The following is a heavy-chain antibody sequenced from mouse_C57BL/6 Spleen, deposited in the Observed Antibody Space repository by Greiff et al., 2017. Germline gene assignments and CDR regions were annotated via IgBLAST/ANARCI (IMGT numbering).Heavy chain of an antibody. CDR1: GFTFSDYG. D-gene: IGHD2-2*01. Sequence: EVMLVASGGGLVKPGGSLKLSCAASGFTFSDYGMHWVRQAPEKGLEWVAYISSGSSTIYYADTVKGRFTISRDNAKNTLFLQMTSLRSEDTAMYYCARGGGYDWWFAYWGQGTLVTVSA. CDR2: ISSGSSTI. J-gene: IGHJ3*01. V-gene: IGHV5-17*01. CDR3: ARGGGYDWWFAY.